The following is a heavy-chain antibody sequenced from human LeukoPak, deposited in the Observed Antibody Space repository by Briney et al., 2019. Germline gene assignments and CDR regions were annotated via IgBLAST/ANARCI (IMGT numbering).Heavy chain of an antibody. CDR3: ARSGYSYGADSFDI. Sequence: SETLSLTCTVSGGSISSYYWSWIRQPPGKGLEWIGYIYYSGSTKYSPSLKSRVTISVDTSKHQFFLKLSSVTAADTALYYCARSGYSYGADSFDIWGQGTMVTVSS. D-gene: IGHD5-18*01. CDR2: IYYSGST. J-gene: IGHJ3*02. CDR1: GGSISSYY. V-gene: IGHV4-59*01.